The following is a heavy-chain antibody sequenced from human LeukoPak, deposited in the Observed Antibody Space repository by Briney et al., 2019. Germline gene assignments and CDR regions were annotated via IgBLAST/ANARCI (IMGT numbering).Heavy chain of an antibody. V-gene: IGHV1-2*02. D-gene: IGHD1-7*01. CDR1: GYTFTGYY. CDR3: ARDGELDSYYYHYYGMDV. CDR2: INPNSGGT. Sequence: ASVKVSCKASGYTFTGYYMHWVRQAPGQGLEWMGWINPNSGGTNYAQKFQGRVTMTRDTSISTAYMELSRLRSDDTAVYYCARDGELDSYYYHYYGMDVWGQGTTVTVSS. J-gene: IGHJ6*02.